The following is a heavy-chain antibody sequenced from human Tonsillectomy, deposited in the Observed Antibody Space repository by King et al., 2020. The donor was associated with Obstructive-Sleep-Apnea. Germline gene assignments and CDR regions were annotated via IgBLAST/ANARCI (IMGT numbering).Heavy chain of an antibody. J-gene: IGHJ3*02. CDR3: ASQGDLLELRDDALDI. CDR2: TFPADSDT. CDR1: GYNFAINW. V-gene: IGHV5-51*01. Sequence: QLVQSRAEVKKPGESLKISCKASGYNFAINWIGWVRQMPGKGLQWMGITFPADSDTRYRPSFQGRVTLSADKSISTASLQWSSLKASDTAMYYCASQGDLLELRDDALDIWGQGTMVTVSS. D-gene: IGHD1-7*01.